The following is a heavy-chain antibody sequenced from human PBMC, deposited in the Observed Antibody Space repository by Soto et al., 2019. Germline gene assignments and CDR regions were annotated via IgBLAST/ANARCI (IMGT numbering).Heavy chain of an antibody. CDR1: GDSIFGGDYY. CDR3: ARDVDSTILKPNDAFGI. J-gene: IGHJ3*02. Sequence: SETLSLTCTVSGDSIFGGDYYWSWIRQAPGKGLQWVGSIYYSGRTYYNPSLESRIAMTVDTSQNQFSLKLSSVTAADSAVYFRARDVDSTILKPNDAFGIWGQGSMVTVSS. CDR2: IYYSGRT. D-gene: IGHD5-18*01. V-gene: IGHV4-30-4*01.